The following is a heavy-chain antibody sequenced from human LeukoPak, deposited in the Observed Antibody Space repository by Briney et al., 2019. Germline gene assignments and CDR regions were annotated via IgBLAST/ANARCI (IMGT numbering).Heavy chain of an antibody. CDR1: GGSISSYY. CDR3: ARGQFDRAGWFDP. Sequence: SETLSLTCTVSGGSISSYYWTWIRQPPGKGLEWIAYIHYSGTTNYNPSLKSRVTISVDTSKNQFPLKLSSVTAADTAVYYCARGQFDRAGWFDPWGQGTLVTVSS. D-gene: IGHD1-14*01. V-gene: IGHV4-59*01. CDR2: IHYSGTT. J-gene: IGHJ5*02.